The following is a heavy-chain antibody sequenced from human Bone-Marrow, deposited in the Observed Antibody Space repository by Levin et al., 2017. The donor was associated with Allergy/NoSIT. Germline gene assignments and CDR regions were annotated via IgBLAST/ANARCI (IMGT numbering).Heavy chain of an antibody. D-gene: IGHD6-13*01. CDR1: GGSISSYY. CDR2: IYYSGST. V-gene: IGHV4-59*01. J-gene: IGHJ3*02. Sequence: SETLSLTCTVSGGSISSYYWSWIRQPPGKGLEWIGYIYYSGSTNYNPSLKSRVTISVDTSKNQFSLKLSSVTAADTAVYYCARDSRATDAFDIWGQGTMVTVSS. CDR3: ARDSRATDAFDI.